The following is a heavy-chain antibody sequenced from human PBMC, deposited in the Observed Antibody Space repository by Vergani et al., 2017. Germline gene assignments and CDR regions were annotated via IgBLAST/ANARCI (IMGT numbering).Heavy chain of an antibody. V-gene: IGHV3-30*03. CDR1: GFTSSYYG. CDR3: ATKSCGTPGCQIGYFRE. Sequence: QVHLVESGGGLVQPGRSLRLSCVVSGFTSSYYGMHWVRQAPGKGLEWVAVLSYDGTQKYYADSVKGRFTISRDNSKSTLYLQMNSLRTEDTAVYYCATKSCGTPGCQIGYFREWGQGTLVTVSS. D-gene: IGHD1-1*01. CDR2: LSYDGTQK. J-gene: IGHJ1*01.